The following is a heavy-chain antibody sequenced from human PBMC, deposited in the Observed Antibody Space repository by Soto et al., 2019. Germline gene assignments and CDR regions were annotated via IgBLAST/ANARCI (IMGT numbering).Heavy chain of an antibody. CDR2: INHSGST. D-gene: IGHD2-15*01. CDR1: GVSFSGYY. Sequence: WETLSLTCAVYGVSFSGYYWSWIRQPPGKGLEWIGEINHSGSTNYNPSLKSRVTISVDTSKNQFSLKLSSVTAADTAVYYCAKAPSKFGCSGGSCYSRWFNWFDPWGQGTLVTVSS. V-gene: IGHV4-34*01. CDR3: AKAPSKFGCSGGSCYSRWFNWFDP. J-gene: IGHJ5*02.